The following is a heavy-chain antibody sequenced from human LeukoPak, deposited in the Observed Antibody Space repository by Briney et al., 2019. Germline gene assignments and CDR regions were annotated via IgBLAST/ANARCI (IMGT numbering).Heavy chain of an antibody. D-gene: IGHD2-15*01. CDR1: GFTVSSNY. J-gene: IGHJ4*02. CDR3: ARDLGYCSGGSCPFDY. Sequence: GGSLRLSCAASGFTVSSNYMSWVRQAPGKGLEWVSVIYSGGSTYYADSVKGRFTISRDNAKNSLYLQMNSLRAEDTAVYYCARDLGYCSGGSCPFDYWGQGTLVTVSS. CDR2: IYSGGST. V-gene: IGHV3-66*01.